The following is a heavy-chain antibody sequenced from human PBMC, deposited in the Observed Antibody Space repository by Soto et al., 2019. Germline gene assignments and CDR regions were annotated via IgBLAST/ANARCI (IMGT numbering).Heavy chain of an antibody. D-gene: IGHD6-13*01. CDR2: ISSSSSYT. CDR1: GFTFSDYY. Sequence: QVQLVESGGGLVKPGGSLRLSCAASGFTFSDYYMSWIRQAPGKGLEWVSYISSSSSYTNYADSVKGRFTISRDNAKNSLYLQMNSLRAEDTAVYYCARSTYSSRESDYWGQGTLVTVSS. J-gene: IGHJ4*02. V-gene: IGHV3-11*06. CDR3: ARSTYSSRESDY.